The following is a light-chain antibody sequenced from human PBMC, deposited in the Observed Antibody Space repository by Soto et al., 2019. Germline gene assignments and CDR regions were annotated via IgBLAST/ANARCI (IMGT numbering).Light chain of an antibody. CDR2: AAS. CDR3: QQYGSSLFS. J-gene: IGKJ3*01. CDR1: QSVSSTF. V-gene: IGKV3-20*01. Sequence: EIVLTQSPGTLSLSPGDRATLSCRASQSVSSTFLAWYQQKPGQAPRLLIYAASSRATGIPDRFSGSGSGTDFTLTISRLEPEDFAVYYCQQYGSSLFSFGPGTKVDIQ.